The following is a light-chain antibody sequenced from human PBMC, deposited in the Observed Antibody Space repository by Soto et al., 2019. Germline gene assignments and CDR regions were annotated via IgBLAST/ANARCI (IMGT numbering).Light chain of an antibody. CDR3: QQYGSFSPIT. Sequence: DIQMTQSPSSLSASVVDRVTITCLASRSISNWLAWYQQRPGIAPKLLIFDASILQSGVPSRFSGSGSGTEFTLSISRLQTDDFATYYCQQYGSFSPITFGGGTKVDI. V-gene: IGKV1-5*01. CDR1: RSISNW. J-gene: IGKJ4*01. CDR2: DAS.